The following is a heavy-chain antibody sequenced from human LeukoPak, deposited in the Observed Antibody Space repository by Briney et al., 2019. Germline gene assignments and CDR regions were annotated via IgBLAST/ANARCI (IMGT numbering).Heavy chain of an antibody. CDR2: ISSSSSYI. V-gene: IGHV3-21*01. CDR1: GFTFSRYS. CDR3: ARDRLIYGGYGDAFDI. J-gene: IGHJ3*02. Sequence: PGGSLRLSCAASGFTFSRYSMNWVRQAPGKGLEWVSSISSSSSYIYYADSVKGRFTIPRDNAKTSLYLQMNSLRAEDTAVYYCARDRLIYGGYGDAFDIWGQGTMVTVSS. D-gene: IGHD4-17*01.